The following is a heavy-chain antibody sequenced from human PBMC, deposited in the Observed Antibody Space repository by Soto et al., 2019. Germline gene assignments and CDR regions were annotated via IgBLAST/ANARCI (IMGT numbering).Heavy chain of an antibody. V-gene: IGHV4-34*01. J-gene: IGHJ5*02. CDR1: GGSFSGYY. CDR2: INHSGST. D-gene: IGHD3-16*01. CDR3: ANLGGRLTNVGVNNYWFDH. Sequence: PSETLSLTCAVYGGSFSGYYWSWIRQPPGKGLEWIGEINHSGSTNYNPSLKSRVTISVDTSKNQFSLKLSSVTAADTAVYYCANLGGRLTNVGVNNYWFDHWGQGTLVTVSS.